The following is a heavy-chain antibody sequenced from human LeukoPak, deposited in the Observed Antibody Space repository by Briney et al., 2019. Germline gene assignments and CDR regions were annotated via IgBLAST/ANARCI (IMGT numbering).Heavy chain of an antibody. V-gene: IGHV4-4*07. CDR2: IYTSGST. CDR3: ARGAYGSGSSYFDY. D-gene: IGHD3-10*01. CDR1: GGSISSYY. J-gene: IGHJ4*02. Sequence: PSETLSLTCTVSGGSISSYYWSWIRQPAGKGLEWIGRIYTSGSTYYNPSLKIRVTISVDTSKNQFSLNLNCVTAADTAVYYCARGAYGSGSSYFDYWGQGTLVTVSS.